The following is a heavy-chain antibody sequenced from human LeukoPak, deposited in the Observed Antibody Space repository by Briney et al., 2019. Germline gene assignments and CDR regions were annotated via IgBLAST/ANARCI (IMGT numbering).Heavy chain of an antibody. D-gene: IGHD4-17*01. Sequence: PGGSLRLSCAASGFTFSNYSMNWVRQAPGKGLEWVSYISSSSRTIYYADSVKGRFTISRDNARNSLYLHMNSLRDEDTAVYYCARCETYAHSDYWGQGTLVTVSS. CDR3: ARCETYAHSDY. V-gene: IGHV3-48*02. CDR1: GFTFSNYS. J-gene: IGHJ4*02. CDR2: ISSSSRTI.